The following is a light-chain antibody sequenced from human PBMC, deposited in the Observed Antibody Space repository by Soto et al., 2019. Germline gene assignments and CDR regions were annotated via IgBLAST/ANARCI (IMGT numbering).Light chain of an antibody. CDR2: GAS. CDR1: QSVSTR. J-gene: IGKJ2*01. V-gene: IGKV3D-15*01. Sequence: EIVMTQSPATLSVSPGERATLSCRASQSVSTRLAWYQQKPGQAPRLLIYGASTRATGIPAMFSGSWSGTEFTLTISSLQSEDFAVYHWQQYNNWTPEYTFGQGTKLEIK. CDR3: QQYNNWTPEYT.